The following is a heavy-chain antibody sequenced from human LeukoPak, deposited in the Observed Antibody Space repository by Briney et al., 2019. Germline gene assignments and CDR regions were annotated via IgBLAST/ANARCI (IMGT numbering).Heavy chain of an antibody. J-gene: IGHJ4*02. V-gene: IGHV3-7*04. CDR3: ARDRGGKDF. D-gene: IGHD3-16*01. Sequence: GGSLRLSCAPSGFTFSNSWMSWVRQAPGKGLEWVANIQQDGNEKYHADSVKGRFTISRDNAKNSLYLEMNSLRVEDTAVYYCARDRGGKDFWGQGTLVTVSS. CDR2: IQQDGNEK. CDR1: GFTFSNSW.